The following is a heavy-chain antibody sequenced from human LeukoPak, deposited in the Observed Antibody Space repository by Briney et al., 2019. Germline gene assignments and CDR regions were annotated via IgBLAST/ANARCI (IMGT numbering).Heavy chain of an antibody. CDR3: ARSNVVVVAATPDAFDI. J-gene: IGHJ3*02. Sequence: ASVKVSCKASGGTFSSYAISWVRQAPGHGLEWMGGIIPIFGTANYAQKFQGRVTITTDESTSTAYMELSSLRSEDTAVYYCARSNVVVVAATPDAFDIWGQGTMVTVSS. CDR2: IIPIFGTA. CDR1: GGTFSSYA. D-gene: IGHD2-15*01. V-gene: IGHV1-69*05.